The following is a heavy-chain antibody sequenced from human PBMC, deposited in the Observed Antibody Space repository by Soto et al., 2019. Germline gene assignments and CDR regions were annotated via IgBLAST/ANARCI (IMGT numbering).Heavy chain of an antibody. V-gene: IGHV3-11*05. CDR2: ISSSSSYT. Sequence: QGQLVESGGGLVKPGGSLRLSCAASGCTFSEYYMSWIRQAPGKGLEWVSYISSSSSYTNYADSVKGRFTISRDNAKNSLYLQINSLRAEDTAVYYCARDHHRYSGYDYVDYWGQGTLVTVSS. D-gene: IGHD5-12*01. J-gene: IGHJ4*02. CDR1: GCTFSEYY. CDR3: ARDHHRYSGYDYVDY.